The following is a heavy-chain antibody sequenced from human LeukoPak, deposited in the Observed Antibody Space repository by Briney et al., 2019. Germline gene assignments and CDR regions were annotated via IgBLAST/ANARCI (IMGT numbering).Heavy chain of an antibody. V-gene: IGHV1-69*05. D-gene: IGHD3-22*01. CDR1: GGTFSSYA. CDR3: AIGENYYDSSGYSPDY. Sequence: ASVKVSCKASGGTFSSYAISWVRQAPGQGLEWMGRIIPTFGTANYAQKFQGRVTITTDESTSTAYMELSSLRSEDTAVYYCAIGENYYDSSGYSPDYWGQGTLVTVSS. J-gene: IGHJ4*02. CDR2: IIPTFGTA.